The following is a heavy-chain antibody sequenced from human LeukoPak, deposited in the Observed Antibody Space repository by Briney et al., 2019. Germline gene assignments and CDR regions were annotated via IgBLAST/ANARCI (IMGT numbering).Heavy chain of an antibody. D-gene: IGHD6-19*01. CDR3: AKGKYSSGGVPDY. J-gene: IGHJ4*02. CDR1: GFTFSNYG. V-gene: IGHV3-23*01. CDR2: ISSGGEGT. Sequence: PGGSLRLSCAASGFTFSNYGMHWVRQAPGKGLEWVSSISSGGEGTYYADSVKGRFTVSRDNSKNTLYLQINSLRGEDTAVYYCAKGKYSSGGVPDYWGQGTLVTVSS.